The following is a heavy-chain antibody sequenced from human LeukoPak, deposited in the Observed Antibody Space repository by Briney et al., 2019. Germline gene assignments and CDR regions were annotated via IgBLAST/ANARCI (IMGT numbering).Heavy chain of an antibody. V-gene: IGHV3-48*04. CDR3: ARVGSSSKYYYYMDV. CDR1: GFTFRSYT. D-gene: IGHD2-2*01. CDR2: ITSGGSTL. Sequence: GGSLRLSCAASGFTFRSYTMNCVRQAPGKGLEWLSYITSGGSTLYYADSVKGRFTISRDTAKNSMYLQMQSPKAEDTAVYFCARVGSSSKYYYYMDVWGKGTTVTVSS. J-gene: IGHJ6*03.